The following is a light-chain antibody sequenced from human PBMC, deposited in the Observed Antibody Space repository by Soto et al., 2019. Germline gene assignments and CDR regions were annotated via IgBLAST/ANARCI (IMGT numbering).Light chain of an antibody. CDR3: SSYSSSGTLFV. V-gene: IGLV2-14*03. J-gene: IGLJ1*01. Sequence: QSVLTQPASVSGSPGQSITISCSGTSSDIGNYNYVSWYQQHPGKAPKLMIYDVSNRPSGVSNRFSGSKSGNTASLTISGLQAEDEADYHCSSYSSSGTLFVFGTGTKLTVL. CDR1: SSDIGNYNY. CDR2: DVS.